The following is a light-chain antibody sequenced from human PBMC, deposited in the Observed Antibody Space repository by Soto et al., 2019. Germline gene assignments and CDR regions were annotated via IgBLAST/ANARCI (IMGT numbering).Light chain of an antibody. CDR2: NAS. J-gene: IGKJ2*01. Sequence: EIVLTQSPSTLSLSPGERATLSCRASQSVSSYLAWYQQNPGQAPRLLIYNASNRATGIPARFSGSGSGTDFTRTISSLAPEDFGVYYCQQPYTFGQGTKLEIK. CDR3: QQPYT. CDR1: QSVSSY. V-gene: IGKV3-11*01.